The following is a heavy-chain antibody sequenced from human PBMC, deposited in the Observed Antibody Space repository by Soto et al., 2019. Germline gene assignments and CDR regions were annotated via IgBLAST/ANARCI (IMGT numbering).Heavy chain of an antibody. J-gene: IGHJ6*04. CDR1: GGSVSSGSYY. CDR2: IYYSGST. Sequence: AETLSLTCTVSGGSVSSGSYYGSWIRQPPGKGLEWIGYIYYSGSTNYNPSLKSRVTISVDTSKNQFSLKLTCVTAADTAVYYWSRDMYYYDSSGSYEGLYYYDGMDVSGKGTQVTVPS. D-gene: IGHD3-22*01. V-gene: IGHV4-61*01. CDR3: SRDMYYYDSSGSYEGLYYYDGMDV.